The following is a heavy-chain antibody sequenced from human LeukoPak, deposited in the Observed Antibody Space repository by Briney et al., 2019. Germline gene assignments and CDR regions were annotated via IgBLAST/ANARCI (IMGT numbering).Heavy chain of an antibody. CDR3: ARAALLWFGEGWFDP. V-gene: IGHV1-69*06. J-gene: IGHJ5*02. CDR1: GGTFSIYA. CDR2: IIPIFGTA. D-gene: IGHD3-10*01. Sequence: SVKVSCKASGGTFSIYAISWVRQAPGQGLESMGGIIPIFGTANYAQKFQGRVTITADKSTSTAYMELSSLRSEDTAVYYCARAALLWFGEGWFDPWGQGTLVTVSS.